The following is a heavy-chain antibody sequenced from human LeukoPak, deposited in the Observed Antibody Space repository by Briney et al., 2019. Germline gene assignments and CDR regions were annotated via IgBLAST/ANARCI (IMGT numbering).Heavy chain of an antibody. Sequence: PGGSLRLSCAASGFTFSSYGMHWVRQAPGKGLEWVAVISYDGSNKYYADSVKGRLTISRDNSKNTLYLQMNSLRAEDTAVYYCAKDHYCSSTSCYAPLDYWGQGTLVTVSS. CDR1: GFTFSSYG. CDR2: ISYDGSNK. J-gene: IGHJ4*02. V-gene: IGHV3-30*18. CDR3: AKDHYCSSTSCYAPLDY. D-gene: IGHD2-2*01.